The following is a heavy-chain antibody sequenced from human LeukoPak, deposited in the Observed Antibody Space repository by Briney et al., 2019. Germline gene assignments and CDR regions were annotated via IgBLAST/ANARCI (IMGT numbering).Heavy chain of an antibody. V-gene: IGHV4-59*01. J-gene: IGHJ4*02. Sequence: SETLSLTCTVSGGSISSYYWSWIRQHPGKGLEWIGYIYYSGSTNYNPSLKSRVTISVDTSKNQFSLKLSSVTAADTAVYYCARGRSGVAAAALDYWGQGTLVTVSS. D-gene: IGHD6-13*01. CDR1: GGSISSYY. CDR3: ARGRSGVAAAALDY. CDR2: IYYSGST.